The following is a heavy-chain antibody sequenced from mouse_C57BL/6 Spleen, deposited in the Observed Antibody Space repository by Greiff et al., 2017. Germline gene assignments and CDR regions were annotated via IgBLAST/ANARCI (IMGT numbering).Heavy chain of an antibody. CDR3: ARVRQGSRVSYWYFDV. V-gene: IGHV1-69*01. Sequence: QVKLQQPGAELVMPGASVKLSCKASGYTFTSYWMHWVKQRPGQGLEWIGEIDPSDSYTNYNQKFKGKSTLTVDKSSSTAYMQLSSLTSEDSAVYYCARVRQGSRVSYWYFDVWGTGTTVTVSS. D-gene: IGHD1-1*01. J-gene: IGHJ1*03. CDR1: GYTFTSYW. CDR2: IDPSDSYT.